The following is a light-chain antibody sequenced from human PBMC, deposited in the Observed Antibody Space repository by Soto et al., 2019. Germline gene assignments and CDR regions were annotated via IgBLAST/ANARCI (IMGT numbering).Light chain of an antibody. V-gene: IGLV2-23*02. CDR3: CSFAGGRNV. CDR2: EVS. J-gene: IGLJ1*01. CDR1: SSDVGAYNL. Sequence: QSVLTQPASVSGSPGQSITISCSGTSSDVGAYNLVSWYQQFPGKAPKLMIFEVSQRPSGVSSRFSGSKSGSTASLTISGLQAEDEADYYCCSFAGGRNVFGTWTKVTVL.